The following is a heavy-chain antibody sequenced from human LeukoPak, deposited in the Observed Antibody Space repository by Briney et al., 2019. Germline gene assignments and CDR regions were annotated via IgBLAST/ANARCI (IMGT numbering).Heavy chain of an antibody. CDR1: GFTFSSYG. J-gene: IGHJ4*02. Sequence: GGSLRLSCAASGFTFSSYGMHWVRQAPGKGLEWVAVISYDGSNKYCADSVKGRFTISRDNSKNTLYPQMNSLRAEDTAVYYCGKENKPYGDYYFDYWGQGTLVTVSS. CDR3: GKENKPYGDYYFDY. CDR2: ISYDGSNK. D-gene: IGHD4-17*01. V-gene: IGHV3-30*18.